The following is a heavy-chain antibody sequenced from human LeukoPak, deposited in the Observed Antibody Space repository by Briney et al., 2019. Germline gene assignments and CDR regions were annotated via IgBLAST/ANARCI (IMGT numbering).Heavy chain of an antibody. CDR2: IYYSGST. CDR3: AREGRDRNRFEY. V-gene: IGHV4-30-4*02. CDR1: GGSISSGDYY. Sequence: SETLSLTCTVSGGSISSGDYYWSWIRQPPGKGLEWIGYIYYSGSTYYNPSLKSRVTISVDTSKNQFSLKLSSVTAADTATYYCAREGRDRNRFEYWGHGTLVTVSS. D-gene: IGHD1-14*01. J-gene: IGHJ4*01.